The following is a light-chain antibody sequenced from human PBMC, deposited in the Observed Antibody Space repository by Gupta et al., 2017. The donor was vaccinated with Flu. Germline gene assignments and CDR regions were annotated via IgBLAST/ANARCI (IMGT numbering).Light chain of an antibody. Sequence: QSVLTQPPSLSGAPGQTVTMSCAGSISTIGAGYDDSWYQQLAAAAPNLLIYGNRNRHSGVPDRFSGAKYGTASSLASTGLQAEDEADYYWQSEDSSRSGSVFGGGTKLTVL. J-gene: IGLJ3*02. CDR3: QSEDSSRSGSV. CDR1: ISTIGAGYD. CDR2: GNR. V-gene: IGLV1-40*01.